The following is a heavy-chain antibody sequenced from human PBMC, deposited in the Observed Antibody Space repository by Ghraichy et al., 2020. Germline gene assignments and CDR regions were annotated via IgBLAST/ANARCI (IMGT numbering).Heavy chain of an antibody. D-gene: IGHD3-10*01. CDR2: ISGSGGST. J-gene: IGHJ4*02. V-gene: IGHV3-23*01. CDR3: AKRYGSGKCFDY. CDR1: GFTFSSYA. Sequence: GESLNISCAASGFTFSSYAMSWVRQAPGKGLEWVSAISGSGGSTYYADSVKGRFTISRDNSKNTLYLQMNSLRAEDTAVYYCAKRYGSGKCFDYWGQGTLVTVSS.